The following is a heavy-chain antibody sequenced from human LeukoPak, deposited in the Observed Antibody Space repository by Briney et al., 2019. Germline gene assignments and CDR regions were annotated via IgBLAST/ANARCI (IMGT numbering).Heavy chain of an antibody. CDR2: VNPNSGGT. D-gene: IGHD3-22*01. Sequence: VASVKVSCKASGYTFTGYYMHWVRQAPGQGLEWMGWVNPNSGGTNYAQKFQGRVTMTRDTSISTAYMELSRLRSDDTAVYYCARVLYDSSGYYWGGFDCWGQGTLVTVSS. CDR1: GYTFTGYY. CDR3: ARVLYDSSGYYWGGFDC. J-gene: IGHJ4*02. V-gene: IGHV1-2*02.